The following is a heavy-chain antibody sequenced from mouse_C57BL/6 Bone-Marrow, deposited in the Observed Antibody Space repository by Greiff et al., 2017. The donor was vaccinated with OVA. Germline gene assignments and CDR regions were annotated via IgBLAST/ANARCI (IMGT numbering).Heavy chain of an antibody. Sequence: VHLVESGPGLVAPSQSLSITCTVSGFSFTSYGVSWVRQPPGKGLEWLGVIWGDGSTNYHSTLISRLSISKDNSKSQVFLKLISLQTDDTATYYCAKYGNRAWFAYWGQGTLVTVSA. D-gene: IGHD2-10*02. V-gene: IGHV2-3*01. CDR2: IWGDGST. CDR1: GFSFTSYG. J-gene: IGHJ3*01. CDR3: AKYGNRAWFAY.